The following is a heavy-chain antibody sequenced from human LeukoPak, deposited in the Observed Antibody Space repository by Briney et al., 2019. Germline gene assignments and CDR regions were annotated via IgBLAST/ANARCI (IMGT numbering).Heavy chain of an antibody. CDR2: INPNSGGT. J-gene: IGHJ4*02. CDR3: ARGDSSGWYFDY. Sequence: GASVKVSCKASGYTFTAYYMHWVRQAPGQGLEWMGWINPNSGGTNYAQKFQGRVTMTRHTSISTAYMELSRLRSDDTAVYYCARGDSSGWYFDYWGQGTLVTVSS. D-gene: IGHD6-19*01. V-gene: IGHV1-2*02. CDR1: GYTFTAYY.